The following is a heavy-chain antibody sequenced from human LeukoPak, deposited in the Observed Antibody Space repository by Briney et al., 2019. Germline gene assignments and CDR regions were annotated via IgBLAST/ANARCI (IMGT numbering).Heavy chain of an antibody. D-gene: IGHD3-10*01. CDR3: ARLEYYYVSGNCYNLFDY. Sequence: GGSVRLSCSGSGFTFCSYNMNWVGQAPGKGRVWGLDTSSSGSTIYFADSVKGRFTISRDNAKNSLYRQMNSLRDKDTAVYYCARLEYYYVSGNCYNLFDYWGQGTLVTVCS. CDR2: TSSSGSTI. J-gene: IGHJ4*02. V-gene: IGHV3-48*02. CDR1: GFTFCSYN.